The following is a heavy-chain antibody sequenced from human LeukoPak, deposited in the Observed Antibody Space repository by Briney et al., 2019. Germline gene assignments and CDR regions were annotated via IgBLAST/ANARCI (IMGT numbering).Heavy chain of an antibody. J-gene: IGHJ5*02. CDR3: ARELGGDCSYNWFDP. D-gene: IGHD2-21*02. CDR2: IIPIFGTA. CDR1: GGTFSSYA. V-gene: IGHV1-69*05. Sequence: ASVKVSCKASGGTFSSYAISWVRQAPGQGLEWMGGIIPIFGTANYAQKFQGRVTITTDESTSAAYMELSSLRSEDTAVYYCARELGGDCSYNWFDPWGQGTLVTVSS.